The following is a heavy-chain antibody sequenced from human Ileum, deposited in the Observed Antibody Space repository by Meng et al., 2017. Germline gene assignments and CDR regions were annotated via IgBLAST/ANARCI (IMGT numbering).Heavy chain of an antibody. CDR3: ARNTVGTTTLDY. CDR1: GYPFTTYA. Sequence: HVPVVHGGPGVKKPGASGKVSCKGSGYPFTTYAKHWVRQAPGQGLEWMGWINVDNGDTRYSQKFQGRLTITRDTSASTAYLELSSLTSEDTAVYYCARNTVGTTTLDYWGQGTLVTVSS. J-gene: IGHJ4*02. D-gene: IGHD1-1*01. V-gene: IGHV1-3*01. CDR2: INVDNGDT.